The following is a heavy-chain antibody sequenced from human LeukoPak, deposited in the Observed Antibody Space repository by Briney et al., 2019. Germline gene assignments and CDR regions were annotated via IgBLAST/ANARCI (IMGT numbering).Heavy chain of an antibody. CDR3: ARGRLMGSGLPAIDY. CDR2: IVSSSSTI. Sequence: GGSLRLSCAASGFTFSSYGMNWVRQAPGKGLEWVSYIVSSSSTIYYADSVKGRFTISRDNAKNSLYLQMNSLRAEDTAVYYCARGRLMGSGLPAIDYWGQGTLVTVSS. CDR1: GFTFSSYG. J-gene: IGHJ4*02. D-gene: IGHD3-10*01. V-gene: IGHV3-48*01.